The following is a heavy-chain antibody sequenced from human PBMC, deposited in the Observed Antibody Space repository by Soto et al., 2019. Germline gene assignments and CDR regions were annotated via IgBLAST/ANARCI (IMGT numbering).Heavy chain of an antibody. CDR3: AIIGGASGSNNWIDP. Sequence: SETLSLTCVVSGDSISSTYWWTWVRQTPGKGLEWIGHIYYSGSTKYNPSLKSRVMISIDTSKNHFSLRLTSVTAADTATYYCAIIGGASGSNNWIDPWGQGALVTVSS. CDR2: IYYSGST. V-gene: IGHV4-4*02. D-gene: IGHD3-16*01. J-gene: IGHJ5*02. CDR1: GDSISSTYW.